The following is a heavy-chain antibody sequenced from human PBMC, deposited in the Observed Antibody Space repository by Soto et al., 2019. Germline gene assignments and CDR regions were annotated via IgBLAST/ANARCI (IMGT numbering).Heavy chain of an antibody. Sequence: QITLKESGPTLVKPTQTLTLTCTFSGFSLSTSGVGVGWIRQPPEKALEWLALIYWDDDNRYSPSLKSRLTITKDTSKNQVVLTMTNMDPVYTATYYCAHARRRYDAFDIWGQGTMVTVSS. V-gene: IGHV2-5*02. CDR1: GFSLSTSGVG. CDR3: AHARRRYDAFDI. J-gene: IGHJ3*02. CDR2: IYWDDDN. D-gene: IGHD3-9*01.